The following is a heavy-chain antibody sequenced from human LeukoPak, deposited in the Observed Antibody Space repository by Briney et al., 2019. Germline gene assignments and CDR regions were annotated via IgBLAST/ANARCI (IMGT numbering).Heavy chain of an antibody. CDR2: ISAYNGNT. Sequence: ASVKVSCKASGYTFTSYGISWVRQAPGQGLEWMGWISAYNGNTNYAQKLQGRVTMTTDTSTSTAYVELRSLRSDDAAVYYCARDRAASSALFDYWGQGTLVTVSS. CDR3: ARDRAASSALFDY. D-gene: IGHD2-15*01. V-gene: IGHV1-18*01. J-gene: IGHJ4*02. CDR1: GYTFTSYG.